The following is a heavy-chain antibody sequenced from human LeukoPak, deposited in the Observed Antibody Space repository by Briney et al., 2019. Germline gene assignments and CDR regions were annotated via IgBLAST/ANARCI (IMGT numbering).Heavy chain of an antibody. CDR1: GFTFSSYS. D-gene: IGHD5-18*01. V-gene: IGHV3-21*01. Sequence: GGSLRLSCAASGFTFSSYSMNWVRQAPGKGLEWVSSISSSSSYIYYADSVKGRFTISRDNAKNSLYLQMNSLRAEDTAVYYCARGKTSYTAMALGYWGQGTLVTVSS. J-gene: IGHJ4*02. CDR2: ISSSSSYI. CDR3: ARGKTSYTAMALGY.